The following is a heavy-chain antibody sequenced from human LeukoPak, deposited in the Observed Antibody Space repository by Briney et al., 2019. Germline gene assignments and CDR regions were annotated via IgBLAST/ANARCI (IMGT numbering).Heavy chain of an antibody. V-gene: IGHV4-59*08. CDR2: VHYSGST. Sequence: SETLSLTCTVSGGSISPYYWSWSRQPPGKGLEWIGYVHYSGSTKYNPSLKSRVTISLDTSKNQFSLRLSSVSAADTAVYYCARSLVLWFGESRSGFDIWGQGTMVTVSS. D-gene: IGHD3-10*01. CDR1: GGSISPYY. CDR3: ARSLVLWFGESRSGFDI. J-gene: IGHJ3*02.